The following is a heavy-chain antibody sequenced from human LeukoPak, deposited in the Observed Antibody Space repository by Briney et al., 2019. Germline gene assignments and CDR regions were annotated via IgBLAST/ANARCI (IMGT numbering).Heavy chain of an antibody. V-gene: IGHV1-2*02. CDR2: INPNSGGT. Sequence: ASVKVSFKASGYTFTGYYMHWVRQAPGQGLEWMGWINPNSGGTNYAQKFQGRVTMTRDTSISTAYMELSRLRSDDTAVYYCASLFPYCSGGSCPIDYWGQGTLVTVSS. CDR3: ASLFPYCSGGSCPIDY. J-gene: IGHJ4*02. D-gene: IGHD2-15*01. CDR1: GYTFTGYY.